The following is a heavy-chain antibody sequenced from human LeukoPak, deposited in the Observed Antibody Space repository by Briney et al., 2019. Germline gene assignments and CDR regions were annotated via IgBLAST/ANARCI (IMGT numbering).Heavy chain of an antibody. CDR3: AREDRIAAAGIDY. D-gene: IGHD6-13*01. J-gene: IGHJ4*02. V-gene: IGHV3-23*01. CDR1: GFAFSSYA. CDR2: VSGNGGRT. Sequence: GGSLRLSCAGSGFAFSSYAIYWVRQAPGGGLQWLSGVSGNGGRTYYADSVKGRFTVSRDNSKNMVYLQMNSLRAEDTAVYYCAREDRIAAAGIDYWGQGTLVTVSS.